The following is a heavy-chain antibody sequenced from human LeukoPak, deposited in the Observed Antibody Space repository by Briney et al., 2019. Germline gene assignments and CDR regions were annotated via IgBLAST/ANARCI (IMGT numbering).Heavy chain of an antibody. D-gene: IGHD2-2*01. CDR2: LSNNGST. CDR3: ARQMGYCSTSSCYTSDYFDS. Sequence: SETLSLTCTVSGASVSSNYWNWIRQPPGKGLEWIGTLSNNGSTYYNPSLKSRLTISVDTSKNHFSLKVNSVTVADTAVYYCARQMGYCSTSSCYTSDYFDSWGQGALVTVSS. V-gene: IGHV4-59*04. CDR1: GASVSSNY. J-gene: IGHJ4*02.